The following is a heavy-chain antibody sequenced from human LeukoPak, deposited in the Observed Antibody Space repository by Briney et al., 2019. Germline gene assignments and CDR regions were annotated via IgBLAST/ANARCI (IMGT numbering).Heavy chain of an antibody. J-gene: IGHJ4*02. CDR1: GGSISSGSYY. Sequence: PSETLSLTCTVSGGSISSGSYYWSWIRQPAGKGLEWIGRIYTSGSTHYNPSLQSRVSISVDTSENQFSLKLSSVTAADTAVYYCARHSYYYDSSAYYYYFDYWGQGTLVTVSS. CDR3: ARHSYYYDSSAYYYYFDY. D-gene: IGHD3-22*01. V-gene: IGHV4-61*02. CDR2: IYTSGST.